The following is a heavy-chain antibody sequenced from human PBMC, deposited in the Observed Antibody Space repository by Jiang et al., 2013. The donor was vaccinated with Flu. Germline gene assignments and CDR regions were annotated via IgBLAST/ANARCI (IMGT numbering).Heavy chain of an antibody. CDR2: IYQSGSP. J-gene: IGHJ6*03. CDR1: GGSITSTNW. V-gene: IGHV4-4*02. CDR3: AREDPYSYYYMDV. Sequence: KPSGTLSLTCAVSGGSITSTNWWTWVRQPPGKGLEWIGEIYQSGSPNYNPSLKSRVTMSVDKSKNQFSLELTSVTAADTAVYYCAREDPYSYYYMDVWGKGTTVTVSS.